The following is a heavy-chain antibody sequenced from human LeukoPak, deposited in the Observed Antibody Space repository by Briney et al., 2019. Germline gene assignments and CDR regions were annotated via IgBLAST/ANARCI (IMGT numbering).Heavy chain of an antibody. J-gene: IGHJ5*02. CDR1: GGTFSSYA. Sequence: GSSVKVSCKASGGTFSSYAISWVRQAPGQGLEWMGGIIPTVGTANYAQKFQGRVTITADESTSTAYMELSSLRSEDTAVYYCALLHYGDNENWFDPWGQGTLVTVSS. D-gene: IGHD4-17*01. CDR2: IIPTVGTA. V-gene: IGHV1-69*19. CDR3: ALLHYGDNENWFDP.